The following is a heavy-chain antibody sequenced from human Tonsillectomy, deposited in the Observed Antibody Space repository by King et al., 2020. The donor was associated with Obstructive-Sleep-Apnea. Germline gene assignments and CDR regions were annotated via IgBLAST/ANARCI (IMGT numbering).Heavy chain of an antibody. J-gene: IGHJ4*02. CDR1: GFTFSSYA. CDR3: AKDLIVTGHFDY. Sequence: VQLVESGGGLVQPGGSLRLSCAAAGFTFSSYAMSWVRQAPGKGLEWVSAISGSGGSTFYADSVKGRFTISRDNSKNTLYLQMNSLRAEDTAVYYCAKDLIVTGHFDYWGQGTLVTVSS. D-gene: IGHD2/OR15-2a*01. CDR2: ISGSGGST. V-gene: IGHV3-23*04.